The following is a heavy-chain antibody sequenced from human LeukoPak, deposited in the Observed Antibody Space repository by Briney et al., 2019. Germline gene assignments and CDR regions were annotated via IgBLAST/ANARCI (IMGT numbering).Heavy chain of an antibody. CDR3: ARAAGSSCPSFDY. Sequence: GGSLRLSCAASGFTFSDYYMSWIRQAPGKGLEWVSYISSSGSTIYYADSVKGRFTISRGNAKNTLYLQMNSLRAEDTAVYYCARAAGSSCPSFDYWGQGTLVTVSS. CDR1: GFTFSDYY. V-gene: IGHV3-11*04. J-gene: IGHJ4*02. CDR2: ISSSGSTI. D-gene: IGHD2-2*01.